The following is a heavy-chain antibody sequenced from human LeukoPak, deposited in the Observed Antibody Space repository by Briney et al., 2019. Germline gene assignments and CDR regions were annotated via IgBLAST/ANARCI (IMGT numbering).Heavy chain of an antibody. V-gene: IGHV3-7*01. D-gene: IGHD4-17*01. J-gene: IGHJ4*02. Sequence: PGGSLRLSCAASGFTFSSYWMSWVRQAPGKGLEWVASIKQDGSETYYVDSVKGRFTISRDNAKNSLYLQINSLRAEDTAVYYCAREAATVTTRAFDYWGQGTLVTVSS. CDR2: IKQDGSET. CDR1: GFTFSSYW. CDR3: AREAATVTTRAFDY.